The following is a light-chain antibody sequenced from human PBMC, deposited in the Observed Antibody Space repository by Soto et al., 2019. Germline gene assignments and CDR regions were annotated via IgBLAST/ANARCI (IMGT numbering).Light chain of an antibody. Sequence: QSALTHPPSASGSPGQSVTISCTGTSSDVGNYNYVSWYQQHPGKAPKLMIYEVTKRPSGVPDRFSGSKSGNTASLTVSGLQAEDEADYYCSSYAGSKTLFGGGTKLTVL. J-gene: IGLJ3*02. CDR3: SSYAGSKTL. CDR1: SSDVGNYNY. V-gene: IGLV2-8*01. CDR2: EVT.